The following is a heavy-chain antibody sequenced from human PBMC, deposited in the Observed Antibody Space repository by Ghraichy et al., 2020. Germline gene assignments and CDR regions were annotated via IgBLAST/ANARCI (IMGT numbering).Heavy chain of an antibody. CDR3: ARDSGYGGNFDF. CDR1: GFTFSNFA. Sequence: LSLTCAASGFTFSNFALNWVRQAPGKGLEWISYIRTSSDIYYADSVKGRFTISKDNAKNSLYLQMNSLREDDTAVYYCARDSGYGGNFDFWGQGSLVTVSS. J-gene: IGHJ4*02. D-gene: IGHD4-23*01. V-gene: IGHV3-48*02. CDR2: IRTSSDI.